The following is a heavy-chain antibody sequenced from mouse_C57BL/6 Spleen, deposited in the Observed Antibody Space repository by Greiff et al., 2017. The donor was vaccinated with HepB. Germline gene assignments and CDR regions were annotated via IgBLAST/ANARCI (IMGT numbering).Heavy chain of an antibody. J-gene: IGHJ1*03. V-gene: IGHV1-52*01. CDR2: IDPSDSET. D-gene: IGHD1-3*01. CDR1: GYTFTSYW. Sequence: QVQLQQPGAELVRPGSSVKLSCKASGYTFTSYWMHWVKQRPIQGLEWIGNIDPSDSETHYNQKFKDKATLTVDKSSSTAYMQLSSLTSEDSAVYYCARESGYRGYVDVWGTGTTVTVSS. CDR3: ARESGYRGYVDV.